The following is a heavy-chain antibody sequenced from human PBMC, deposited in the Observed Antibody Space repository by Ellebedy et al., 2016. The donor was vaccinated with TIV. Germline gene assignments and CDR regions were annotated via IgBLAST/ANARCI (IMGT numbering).Heavy chain of an antibody. CDR3: VRGTVAPDY. V-gene: IGHV3-21*04. J-gene: IGHJ4*02. Sequence: SVKGRFNISRDNSKNTLYLQMNNLRVEDTAIYYCVRGTVAPDYWGQGTLVTVSS. D-gene: IGHD4-11*01.